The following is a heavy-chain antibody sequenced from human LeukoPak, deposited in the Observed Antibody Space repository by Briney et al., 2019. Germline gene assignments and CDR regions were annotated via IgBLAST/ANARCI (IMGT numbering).Heavy chain of an antibody. CDR3: AKGLIPHYDFWSVENYFDY. Sequence: QAGGSLRLSCAASGFTFSSYAMSWVRQAPGKGLEWVSAISGSGGSTYYADSVKGRFTISRDNSKNTLYLQMNSLRAEDTAVYYCAKGLIPHYDFWSVENYFDYWGQGTLVTVSS. CDR2: ISGSGGST. V-gene: IGHV3-23*01. D-gene: IGHD3-3*01. CDR1: GFTFSSYA. J-gene: IGHJ4*02.